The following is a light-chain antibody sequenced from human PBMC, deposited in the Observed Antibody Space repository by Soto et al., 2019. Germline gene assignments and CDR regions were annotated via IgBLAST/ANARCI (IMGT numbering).Light chain of an antibody. Sequence: QLVLTQPPSASGTPGQRVTFSCSGSTSNIGSNAVNWYQQFPGTAPTLLIYSNDRRPSGVPDRFSCSNSVTSASLAISGLQSEDAADYYCTAGDDSLNGLLFGGGTKLTVL. CDR1: TSNIGSNA. CDR3: TAGDDSLNGLL. J-gene: IGLJ3*02. CDR2: SND. V-gene: IGLV1-44*01.